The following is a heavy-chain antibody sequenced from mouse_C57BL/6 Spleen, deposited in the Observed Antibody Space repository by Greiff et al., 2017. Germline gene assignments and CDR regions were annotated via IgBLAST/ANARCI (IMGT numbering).Heavy chain of an antibody. Sequence: QVQLQQSGAELVRPGASVTLSCKASGYTFTDYEMNWVKQTPVHGLEWIGAIDPETGGTAYNQKFKGKAILTADKSSSTAYMELRSLTSEDSAVYYCTRSSPTMVTTPFAYWGQGTLVTVSA. CDR1: GYTFTDYE. V-gene: IGHV1-15*01. CDR3: TRSSPTMVTTPFAY. CDR2: IDPETGGT. D-gene: IGHD2-9*01. J-gene: IGHJ3*01.